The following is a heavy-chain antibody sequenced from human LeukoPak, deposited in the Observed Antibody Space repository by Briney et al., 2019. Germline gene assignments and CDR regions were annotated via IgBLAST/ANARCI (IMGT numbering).Heavy chain of an antibody. V-gene: IGHV4-59*12. J-gene: IGHJ6*03. D-gene: IGHD6-13*01. CDR3: ARVAYSSSWHYYCYYMDV. CDR1: GGSISSYY. Sequence: SETLSLTCTVSGGSISSYYWSWIRQPPGKGLEWIGYIYYSGSTNYNPSLKSRVTISVDTSKNQFSLKLSSVTAADTAVYYCARVAYSSSWHYYCYYMDVWGKGTTVTVSS. CDR2: IYYSGST.